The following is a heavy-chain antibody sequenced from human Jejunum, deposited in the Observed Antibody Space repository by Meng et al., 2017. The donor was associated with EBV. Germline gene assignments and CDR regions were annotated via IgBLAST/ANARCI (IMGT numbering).Heavy chain of an antibody. D-gene: IGHD1-1*01. CDR3: VERGGGGR. V-gene: IGHV4-39*07. J-gene: IGHJ4*02. CDR2: INYSGST. Sequence: QLQLQESGPGLVKPSDTLSLTCTVSGGSVSSSTYYWGWIRQPPGKGLEWIGNINYSGSTYYEPSLKSRVTISVDTSKNQFSLKLTSVTAADTAVYYCVERGGGGRWGQGTLVTVSS. CDR1: GGSVSSSTYY.